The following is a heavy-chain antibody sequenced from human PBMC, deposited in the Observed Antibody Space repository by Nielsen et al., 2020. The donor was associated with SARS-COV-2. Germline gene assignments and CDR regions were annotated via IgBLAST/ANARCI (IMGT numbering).Heavy chain of an antibody. CDR2: IYYSGST. J-gene: IGHJ6*03. CDR3: ARDRGFFDTMVRGVSFYYYYMDV. Sequence: WIRQPPGKGLEWIGYIYYSGSTYYNPSLKSRVTISVDTSKNQFSLKLSSVTAADTAVYYCARDRGFFDTMVRGVSFYYYYMDVWGKGTTVTVSS. V-gene: IGHV4-31*02. D-gene: IGHD3-10*01.